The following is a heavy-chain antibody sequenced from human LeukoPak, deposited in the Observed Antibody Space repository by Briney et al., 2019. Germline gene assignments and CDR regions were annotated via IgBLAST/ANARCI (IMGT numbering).Heavy chain of an antibody. Sequence: SETLSLTCSVSDDSFTRYYWSWIRQPPGKGLEWIGYVNHTGSTNFNPSLNGRVSISRDTTKNHFSLMLRSVTAADTAVYYCARDTYESGFGELKGNWFDRWGQGTLVTVS. CDR2: VNHTGST. J-gene: IGHJ5*02. CDR3: ARDTYESGFGELKGNWFDR. V-gene: IGHV4-59*01. D-gene: IGHD3-10*01. CDR1: DDSFTRYY.